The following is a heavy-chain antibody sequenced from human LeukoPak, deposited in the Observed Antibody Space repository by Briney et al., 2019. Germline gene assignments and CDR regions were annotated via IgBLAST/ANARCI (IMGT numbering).Heavy chain of an antibody. CDR3: AKDRVVTNYGSGTYLDY. CDR1: RFTFSAYY. D-gene: IGHD3-10*01. V-gene: IGHV3-23*01. CDR2: ISGSGGST. Sequence: GGSLRLSCAASRFTFSAYYMSWIRQAPGKGLEWVSAISGSGGSTYYADSVKGRFTISRDNSKNTLYLQMNSLRAEDTAVYYCAKDRVVTNYGSGTYLDYWGQGTLVTVSS. J-gene: IGHJ4*02.